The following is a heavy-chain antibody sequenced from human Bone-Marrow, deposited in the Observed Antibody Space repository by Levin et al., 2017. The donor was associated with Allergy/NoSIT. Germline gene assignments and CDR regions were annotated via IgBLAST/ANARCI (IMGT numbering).Heavy chain of an antibody. CDR3: ARDTGGFAFDI. CDR2: IHSSGRT. D-gene: IGHD1-1*01. J-gene: IGHJ3*02. Sequence: SETLSLTCTVSGGSISIFYWSWIRQSPGKGLEWIGYIHSSGRTNYNPSLKSRATTSVDASKNQFSLKLNSVTSADTAVYFCARDTGGFAFDIWGQGSLVTVSS. V-gene: IGHV4-59*01. CDR1: GGSISIFY.